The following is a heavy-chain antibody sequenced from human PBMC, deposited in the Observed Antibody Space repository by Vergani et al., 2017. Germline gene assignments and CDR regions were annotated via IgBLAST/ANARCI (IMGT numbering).Heavy chain of an antibody. J-gene: IGHJ5*02. CDR1: GYSFNNYA. CDR3: ARAKRGRIAVSAADT. Sequence: QEQLVQSGSELKKPGASVKVSCKASGYSFNNYAIHWVRQAPGQGLEWMGWINPTTGNPTYARAFTGRFVFSLDTSISTAYLQIGSLKAEDTAVYYCARAKRGRIAVSAADTWGQGTLVTVSS. D-gene: IGHD6-19*01. V-gene: IGHV7-4-1*01. CDR2: INPTTGNP.